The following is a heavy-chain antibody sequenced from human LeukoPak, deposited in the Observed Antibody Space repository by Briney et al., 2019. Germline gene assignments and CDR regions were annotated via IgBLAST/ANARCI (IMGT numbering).Heavy chain of an antibody. CDR2: FDPEKGET. D-gene: IGHD3-10*01. J-gene: IGHJ4*02. Sequence: ASVKVSCKVSRYTLTELSMHWVRQAPGKGFEWMGRFDPEKGETIYAQKFQGRVTITADESTSTAYMELSSLRSEDTAVYYCARAPMVRGVQHYYFDYWGQGTLVTVSS. CDR1: RYTLTELS. V-gene: IGHV1-24*01. CDR3: ARAPMVRGVQHYYFDY.